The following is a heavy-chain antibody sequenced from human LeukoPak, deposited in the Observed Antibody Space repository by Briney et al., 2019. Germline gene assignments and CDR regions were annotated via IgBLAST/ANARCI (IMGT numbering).Heavy chain of an antibody. CDR2: IHSSGTI. D-gene: IGHD6-19*01. CDR1: GDSISRYS. V-gene: IGHV4-4*07. Sequence: PSETLSLTCSVSGDSISRYSWSWIRQSAGKGLEWIGRIHSSGTINYNPSLKSRVSMSVDTSKNLYSLNLSSVTAADTAVYYCARDKAVAGTVNYFDYWGQGTLVTVSS. J-gene: IGHJ4*02. CDR3: ARDKAVAGTVNYFDY.